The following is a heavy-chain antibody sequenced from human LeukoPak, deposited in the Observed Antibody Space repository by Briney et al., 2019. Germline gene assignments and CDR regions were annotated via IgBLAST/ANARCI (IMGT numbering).Heavy chain of an antibody. CDR2: IYTSGSA. D-gene: IGHD2-15*01. CDR3: ARGVCSGGSCYSPPPSYWFAP. CDR1: GGSISSYY. J-gene: IGHJ5*02. V-gene: IGHV4-4*07. Sequence: SETLSLTCTVSGGSISSYYWSWSRQPAGKGLEWSGGIYTSGSANYNPSLQSRVTMSVETSKNQCSLKRSSVTAADTAVYYCARGVCSGGSCYSPPPSYWFAPWGQGTLVTVSS.